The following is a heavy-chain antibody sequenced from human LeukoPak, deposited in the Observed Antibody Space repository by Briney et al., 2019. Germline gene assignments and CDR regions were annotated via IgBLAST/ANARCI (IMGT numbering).Heavy chain of an antibody. J-gene: IGHJ6*03. CDR2: IYHSGST. Sequence: PSETLSLTCTVSGGSISSYYWSWIRQPPGKGLEWIGYIYHSGSTYYNPSLKSRVTISVDTSKNQFSLKLSSVTAADTAVYYCARDSALGAFYYYYMDVWGKGTTVTVSS. D-gene: IGHD1-26*01. CDR3: ARDSALGAFYYYYMDV. V-gene: IGHV4-59*12. CDR1: GGSISSYY.